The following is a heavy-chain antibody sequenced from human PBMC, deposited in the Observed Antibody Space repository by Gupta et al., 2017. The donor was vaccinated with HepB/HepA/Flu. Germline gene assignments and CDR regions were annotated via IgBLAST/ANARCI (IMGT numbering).Heavy chain of an antibody. V-gene: IGHV3-30*18. J-gene: IGHJ6*02. CDR1: GFTFNTYG. CDR2: TSYNGLSQ. D-gene: IGHD2-2*01. CDR3: VKDYRAYCAETSCYDVQYAGYDHYGMDV. Sequence: QVQLVESGGGVVQPGRSLRLSCVASGFTFNTYGMHWVRQAPGRGLEWVAVTSYNGLSQYYVDSVKGRFTISRDNSKNTLYLQMNSLRVEDTAVYFGVKDYRAYCAETSCYDVQYAGYDHYGMDVWGQGTTVTVSS.